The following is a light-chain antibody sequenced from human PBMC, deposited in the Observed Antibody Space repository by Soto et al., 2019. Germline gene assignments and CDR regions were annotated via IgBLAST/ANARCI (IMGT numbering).Light chain of an antibody. J-gene: IGKJ4*01. CDR3: QQYNNWPPLT. V-gene: IGKV3-15*01. Sequence: EIVMTQSQVTLSVSPGERATLSCRASQSVSSNLAWYQQKPGQAPRLLIYGASTRATGIPARFSGSGSGTEFTLTISSLQSEDFAVYYCQQYNNWPPLTFGGGTKVEIK. CDR2: GAS. CDR1: QSVSSN.